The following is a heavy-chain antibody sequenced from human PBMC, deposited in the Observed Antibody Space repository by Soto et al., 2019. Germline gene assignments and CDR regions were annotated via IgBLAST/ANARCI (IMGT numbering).Heavy chain of an antibody. Sequence: TSETLSLTCTVSGDSMSSSNWWNWVRQPPGKGLEWIGEAHHSGRTNYNPSLKSRVTISVDRSQNLFSLKLASVTAADTAVYYWVRSEATALDYWGQGTLVTVSS. J-gene: IGHJ4*02. CDR2: AHHSGRT. V-gene: IGHV4-4*02. CDR1: GDSMSSSNW. CDR3: VRSEATALDY.